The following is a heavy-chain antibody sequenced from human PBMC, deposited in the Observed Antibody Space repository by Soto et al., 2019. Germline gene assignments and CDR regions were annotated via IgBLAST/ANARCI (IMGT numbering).Heavy chain of an antibody. Sequence: QVQLVQSGAEVKKPGASVKVSCKASGYTFTSYDINWVRQATGQGLEYLGWMNPNSGNTGYVQKFQGRVTMTRDTSISTAYMELRSLRSEASAVYFCARGIKYGAYSRWFDPWGQGTLVTVSS. CDR1: GYTFTSYD. CDR3: ARGIKYGAYSRWFDP. J-gene: IGHJ5*02. D-gene: IGHD4-17*01. V-gene: IGHV1-8*01. CDR2: MNPNSGNT.